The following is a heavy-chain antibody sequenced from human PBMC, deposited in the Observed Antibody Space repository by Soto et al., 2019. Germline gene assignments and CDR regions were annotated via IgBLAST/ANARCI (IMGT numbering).Heavy chain of an antibody. CDR3: AKGMSSWGAFDY. CDR1: GFTFDDYA. Sequence: EVQLVESGGGLVQPGRSLRLSCAASGFTFDDYAMHWVRQAPGKGLEWVSGTRWNSGSIGYADSVKGRFTISRDNAKNSLYLQMNSLRAEDTALYYCAKGMSSWGAFDYWGQGTLVTVSS. D-gene: IGHD6-13*01. V-gene: IGHV3-9*01. J-gene: IGHJ4*02. CDR2: TRWNSGSI.